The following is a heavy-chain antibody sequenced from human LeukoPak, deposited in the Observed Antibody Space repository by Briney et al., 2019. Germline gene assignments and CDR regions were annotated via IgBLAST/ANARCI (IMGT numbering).Heavy chain of an antibody. CDR3: GKERRLWFGGLFSRYVDF. CDR2: VSSSGETT. D-gene: IGHD3-10*01. J-gene: IGHJ4*02. Sequence: GGTLRLSCAGSGFSFSTYGMTWVRPAPGKGLEWVSSVSSSGETTYYAASVKGRFTISRDNSKSTPYLQMNSLRVEDTALYSCGKERRLWFGGLFSRYVDFWGQGTLVSVSS. V-gene: IGHV3-23*01. CDR1: GFSFSTYG.